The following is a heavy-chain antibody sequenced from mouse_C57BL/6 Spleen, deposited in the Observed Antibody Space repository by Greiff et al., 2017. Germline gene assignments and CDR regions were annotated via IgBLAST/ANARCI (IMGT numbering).Heavy chain of an antibody. D-gene: IGHD3-3*01. CDR1: GYTFTDYY. Sequence: EVQLQQSGPELVKPGASVKISCKASGYTFTDYYMNWVKQSHGKSLEWIGDINPNNGGTSYNQKFKGKATLTVDKSSSTAYMELRSLTSEDSAVYYCARSRDVGFAYWGQGTVVTVSA. V-gene: IGHV1-26*01. J-gene: IGHJ3*01. CDR2: INPNNGGT. CDR3: ARSRDVGFAY.